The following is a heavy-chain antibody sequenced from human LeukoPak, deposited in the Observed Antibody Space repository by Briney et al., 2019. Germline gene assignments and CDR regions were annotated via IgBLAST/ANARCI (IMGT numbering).Heavy chain of an antibody. CDR3: ARDQTLTGYYGMDV. J-gene: IGHJ6*02. Sequence: GGSLRLSCAASGFTFSSYWMSWVRQAPGKGLEWVANIKQDGSEKYYVDSVKGRFTISRDNAKNSLYVQMNSLRAEDTAVYYCARDQTLTGYYGMDVWGQGTAVTVSS. V-gene: IGHV3-7*01. CDR1: GFTFSSYW. CDR2: IKQDGSEK.